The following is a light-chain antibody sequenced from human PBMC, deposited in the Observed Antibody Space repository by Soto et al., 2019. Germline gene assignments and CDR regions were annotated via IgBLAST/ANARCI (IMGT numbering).Light chain of an antibody. CDR2: GAS. V-gene: IGKV3-20*01. CDR3: QSYENSRWT. CDR1: QNVRSSY. Sequence: IVLTQSPGTLSLSPGERATLSCRASQNVRSSYLVWYQQKAGQAHRLLIYGASSRTTGIPDRFSGSGSGTDFTLTIRRPAHKDFAVYYGQSYENSRWTFGQGTKVQIK. J-gene: IGKJ1*01.